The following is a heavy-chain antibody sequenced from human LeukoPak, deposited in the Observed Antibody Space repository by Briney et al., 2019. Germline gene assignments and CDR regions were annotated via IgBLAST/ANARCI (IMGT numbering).Heavy chain of an antibody. V-gene: IGHV4-34*01. Sequence: PSETLSLTCAVYGESFSGYYWTWIRQPPGKGLEWIGEVDHGGSTNYNPSLKSRVTISADTSKNQFSLKLSSVTAADTAVYYCARSKEGLLVRGFLDAFDIWGQGTMVTVSS. CDR3: ARSKEGLLVRGFLDAFDI. D-gene: IGHD3-10*01. J-gene: IGHJ3*02. CDR1: GESFSGYY. CDR2: VDHGGST.